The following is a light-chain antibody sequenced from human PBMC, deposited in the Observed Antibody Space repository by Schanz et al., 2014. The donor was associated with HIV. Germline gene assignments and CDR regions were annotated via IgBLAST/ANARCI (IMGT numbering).Light chain of an antibody. Sequence: EVVLTQSPGILSLSPGERATLSCRASQSVSSYLAWYQQKPGQAPRLLIYDASNRATGVPARFSATGSGTDFTLTIDSLEPEDFAVYYCQQRSDWPPEVTFGQGTRLEIK. CDR3: QQRSDWPPEVT. CDR2: DAS. V-gene: IGKV3-11*01. J-gene: IGKJ5*01. CDR1: QSVSSY.